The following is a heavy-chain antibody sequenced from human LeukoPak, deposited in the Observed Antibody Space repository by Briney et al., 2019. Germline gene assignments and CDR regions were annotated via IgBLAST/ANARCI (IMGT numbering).Heavy chain of an antibody. CDR3: ARHRPTIFGVGFDAFDI. D-gene: IGHD3-3*01. CDR1: GGSISSYY. J-gene: IGHJ3*02. CDR2: IYYSGST. Sequence: SETLSLTCTVSGGSISSYYWSWIRQPPGKGLEWIGYIYYSGSTNYNPSLKSRVTISVDTSKNQFSLKLGSVTAADTAVYYCARHRPTIFGVGFDAFDIWGQGTMVTVSS. V-gene: IGHV4-59*01.